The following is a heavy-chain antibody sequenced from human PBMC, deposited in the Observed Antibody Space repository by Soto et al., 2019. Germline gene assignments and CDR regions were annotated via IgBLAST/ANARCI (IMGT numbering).Heavy chain of an antibody. CDR2: IYHSGST. D-gene: IGHD3-10*01. CDR3: ARGGGSGSYYRLPNY. V-gene: IGHV4-4*02. Sequence: QVPLQESGPGLVKPSGTLSLTYAVSSGSISSSNWWSWVRQPPGKGLVWIGEIYHSGSTNYNPSLKSRVTISVDKSKNQFSLKLSSVTAADTAVYYCARGGGSGSYYRLPNYWGQGTLVTVSS. J-gene: IGHJ4*02. CDR1: SGSISSSNW.